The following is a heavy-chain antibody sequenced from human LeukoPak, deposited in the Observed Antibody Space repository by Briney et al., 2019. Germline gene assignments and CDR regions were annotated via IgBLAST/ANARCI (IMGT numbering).Heavy chain of an antibody. CDR1: GLTFGSYW. V-gene: IGHV3-7*01. D-gene: IGHD3-16*02. J-gene: IGHJ4*02. CDR3: AREGESGYVWGSYRNFDY. Sequence: GGSLRLACAASGLTFGSYWMSWVRQARGKGLGWVANIKQDGSETSYVASVKGRFTISRDKAKNSLYQQMNSLRAEDRAVYYCAREGESGYVWGSYRNFDYWGQGTLVTV. CDR2: IKQDGSET.